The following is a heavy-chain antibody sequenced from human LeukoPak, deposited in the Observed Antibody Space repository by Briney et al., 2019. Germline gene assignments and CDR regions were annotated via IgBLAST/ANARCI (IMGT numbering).Heavy chain of an antibody. V-gene: IGHV3-30-3*01. CDR3: SKDLTSDFGGDLDP. CDR1: GFTFSSYA. J-gene: IGHJ5*02. D-gene: IGHD3-10*01. CDR2: ISYDGSNK. Sequence: PGGSLRLSCAASGFTFSSYAMHWVRQAPGKGLEWVAVISYDGSNKYYADSVKGRFTISRDNSKSTVYLQMNSLRVEDASVYYCSKDLTSDFGGDLDPWGQGTLVPSPQ.